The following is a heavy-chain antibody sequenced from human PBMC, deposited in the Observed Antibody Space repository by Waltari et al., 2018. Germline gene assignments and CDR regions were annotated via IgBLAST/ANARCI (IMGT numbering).Heavy chain of an antibody. V-gene: IGHV3-7*01. CDR3: ARDLWFDP. Sequence: EVQLVESGGGLVQPGGSLRLSCAASGFTFSSHWMSWVRQAPGKGLEWVANIKQDGSEKYYVDSVKGRFTISRDNAKNSLYLQMNSLRAEDTAVYYCARDLWFDPWGQGTLVTVSS. CDR2: IKQDGSEK. CDR1: GFTFSSHW. J-gene: IGHJ5*02.